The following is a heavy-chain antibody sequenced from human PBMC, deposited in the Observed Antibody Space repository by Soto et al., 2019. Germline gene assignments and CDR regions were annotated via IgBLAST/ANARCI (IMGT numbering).Heavy chain of an antibody. V-gene: IGHV4-34*01. CDR1: GGSLSGYY. CDR3: ARGFGLYCSSTSCSKWFYYYYYYMDV. CDR2: INHSGST. J-gene: IGHJ6*03. D-gene: IGHD2-2*01. Sequence: PSETLSLTCAVYGGSLSGYYWSWIRQPPGKGLEWIGEINHSGSTNYNPSLKSRVTISVDTSKNQFSLKLSSVTAADTAVYYCARGFGLYCSSTSCSKWFYYYYYYMDVWGKGTTVTVSS.